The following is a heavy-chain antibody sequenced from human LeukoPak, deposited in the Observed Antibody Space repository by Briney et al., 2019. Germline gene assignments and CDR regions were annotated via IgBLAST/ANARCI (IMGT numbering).Heavy chain of an antibody. J-gene: IGHJ1*01. CDR2: ISSNGGST. CDR3: ARDSIYCSSISCYRYFQH. D-gene: IGHD2-2*01. V-gene: IGHV3-64*01. Sequence: PGGSLRLSCAASGFTFSSYAMHWVRQAPGKGLEYVSAISSNGGSTYYANSVKGRFTISRDNSKNTLYLQMGSLRAEDMAVYYCARDSIYCSSISCYRYFQHWGQGTLVTVSS. CDR1: GFTFSSYA.